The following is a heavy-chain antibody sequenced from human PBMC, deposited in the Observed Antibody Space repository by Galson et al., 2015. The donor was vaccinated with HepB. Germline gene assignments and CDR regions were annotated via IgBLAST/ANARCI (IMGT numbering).Heavy chain of an antibody. D-gene: IGHD3-10*01. CDR3: AKESLLLWFGELSSFDY. Sequence: SLRLSCAASGFTFSSYGMHWVRQAPGKGLEWVAVISYDGSNKYYADSVKGRFTISRDNSKNTLYLQMNSLRAEDTAVYYCAKESLLLWFGELSSFDYWGQGTLVTVSS. CDR1: GFTFSSYG. V-gene: IGHV3-30*18. CDR2: ISYDGSNK. J-gene: IGHJ4*02.